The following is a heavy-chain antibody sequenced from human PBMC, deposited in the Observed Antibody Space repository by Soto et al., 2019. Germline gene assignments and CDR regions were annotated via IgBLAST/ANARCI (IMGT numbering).Heavy chain of an antibody. J-gene: IGHJ6*02. CDR2: IIPILGIA. CDR1: GGTFSSYT. V-gene: IGHV1-69*04. Sequence: SVKVSCKASGGTFSSYTISWVRQAPGQGLEWMGRIIPILGIANYAQKFQGRVTITADKSTSTAYMEVRSLRSDDTAVYYCAREGVAPYYYYGMDVWRQGTPVTVSS. D-gene: IGHD5-12*01. CDR3: AREGVAPYYYYGMDV.